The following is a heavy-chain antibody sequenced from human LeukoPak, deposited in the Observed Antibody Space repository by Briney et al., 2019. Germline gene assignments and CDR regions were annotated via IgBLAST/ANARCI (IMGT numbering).Heavy chain of an antibody. D-gene: IGHD2-21*02. Sequence: KASETLSLTCTVSGGSISSSSYYWGWIRQPPGKGLEWIGGIYYSGSTYYNPSLKSRVTISVDTSKNQFSLKLSSVTAADTAVYYCARPLRGVTGKIDYWGQGTLVTVSS. CDR2: IYYSGST. J-gene: IGHJ4*02. CDR3: ARPLRGVTGKIDY. CDR1: GGSISSSSYY. V-gene: IGHV4-39*01.